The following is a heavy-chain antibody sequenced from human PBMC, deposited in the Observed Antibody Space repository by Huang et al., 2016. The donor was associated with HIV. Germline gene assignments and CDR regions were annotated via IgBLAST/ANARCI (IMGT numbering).Heavy chain of an antibody. CDR1: GGTFSSYA. Sequence: QVQLVQSGAEVKKPGSSVKVSCKAFGGTFSSYAISWGRQAPGQGLEWMGGIIPIFGTANYAQKCQGRVTITADESTSTAYMELSSLRSEDTAVYYCARVESRRYYDSSGYYYWGQGTLVTVSS. D-gene: IGHD3-22*01. V-gene: IGHV1-69*01. CDR3: ARVESRRYYDSSGYYY. CDR2: IIPIFGTA. J-gene: IGHJ4*02.